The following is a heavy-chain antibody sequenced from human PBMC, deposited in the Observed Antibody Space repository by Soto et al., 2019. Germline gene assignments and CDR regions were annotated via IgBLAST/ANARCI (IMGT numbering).Heavy chain of an antibody. CDR1: GGSISSGDYY. J-gene: IGHJ5*02. D-gene: IGHD3-3*01. Sequence: TLSLTCTVSGGSISSGDYYWSWIRQPPGKGLEWIGYIYYSGSTYYNPSLKSRVTISVDTSKNQFSLKLSSVTAADTAVYYCARGGYDFWSGYYTGSAWFDPWGQGTLVTV. CDR2: IYYSGST. V-gene: IGHV4-30-4*01. CDR3: ARGGYDFWSGYYTGSAWFDP.